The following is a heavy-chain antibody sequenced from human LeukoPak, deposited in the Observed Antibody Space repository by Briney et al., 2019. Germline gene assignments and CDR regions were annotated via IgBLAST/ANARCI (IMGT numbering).Heavy chain of an antibody. Sequence: SETLSLTCAVYGGSFSGYYWSWIRQPPGKGLEWIGEINHSGSTNYNPSLKSRVTISVDTSKNQFSLKLSSVTAADTAVYYCAILPRPPRGYCSGGSCSTNWFDPWGQGTLVTVSS. CDR2: INHSGST. CDR3: AILPRPPRGYCSGGSCSTNWFDP. D-gene: IGHD2-15*01. CDR1: GGSFSGYY. V-gene: IGHV4-34*01. J-gene: IGHJ5*02.